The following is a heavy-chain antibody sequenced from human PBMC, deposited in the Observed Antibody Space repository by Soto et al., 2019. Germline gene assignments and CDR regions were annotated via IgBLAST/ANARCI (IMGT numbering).Heavy chain of an antibody. CDR3: VKVGGYDGYEPLDK. CDR2: ISDDGSNT. D-gene: IGHD5-12*01. CDR1: VFTFSNYA. J-gene: IGHJ4*02. V-gene: IGHV3-30*18. Sequence: QVQLVESGGGVVQPGRSLRLSCAASVFTFSNYAMHWVRQAPGKGLEWVAVISDDGSNTYYADSVKGRFTISRDNPKXXXXXXXXXLRAEDTAVYYCVKVGGYDGYEPLDKWGQGTLVTVSS.